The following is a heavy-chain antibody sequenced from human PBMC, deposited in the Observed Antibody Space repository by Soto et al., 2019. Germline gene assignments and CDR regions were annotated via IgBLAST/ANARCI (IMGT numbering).Heavy chain of an antibody. D-gene: IGHD2-2*01. CDR3: ARDSDQDQLLDFDY. CDR2: IIPIFGTA. Sequence: QVQLVQSGAEVKKPGSSVKVSCKASGGTFSSYAISWVRQAPGQGLEWMGGIIPIFGTANYAQKFQGRVAITADESTSTAYMELSRLRSEDTAVYYCARDSDQDQLLDFDYWGQGTLVTVSS. V-gene: IGHV1-69*12. J-gene: IGHJ4*02. CDR1: GGTFSSYA.